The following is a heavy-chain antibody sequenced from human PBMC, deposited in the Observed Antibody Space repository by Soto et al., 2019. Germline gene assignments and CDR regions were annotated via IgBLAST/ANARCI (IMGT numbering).Heavy chain of an antibody. V-gene: IGHV4-59*01. J-gene: IGHJ1*01. Sequence: SETLSLTCTVSGGSINSYYWNWIRQPPGKGLEWIEYIYYNGNTNNNPSHKSRVTISEDTPKNQFSLKMSSVTAADTAVYYYGSMRGYCSGGSCYYSEGYFQHWGQGTLVTVSS. CDR1: GGSINSYY. D-gene: IGHD2-15*01. CDR3: GSMRGYCSGGSCYYSEGYFQH. CDR2: IYYNGNT.